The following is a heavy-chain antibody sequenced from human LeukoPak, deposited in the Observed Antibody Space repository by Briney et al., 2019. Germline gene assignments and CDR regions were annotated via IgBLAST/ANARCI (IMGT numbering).Heavy chain of an antibody. CDR3: AIEYYYDPNWFDP. CDR2: IYYSGST. CDR1: GGSISSGGYY. V-gene: IGHV4-31*03. J-gene: IGHJ5*02. Sequence: SQTLSLTCTVSGGSISSGGYYWSWIRQHPGKGLEWIGYIYYSGSTYYNPSLKSRVTISVDTSKNQFSLKLSSVTAADTAVYYCAIEYYYDPNWFDPWGQGTLVTVSS. D-gene: IGHD3-22*01.